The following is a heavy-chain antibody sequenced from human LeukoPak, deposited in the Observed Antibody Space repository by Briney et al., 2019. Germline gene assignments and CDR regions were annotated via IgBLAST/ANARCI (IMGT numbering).Heavy chain of an antibody. CDR2: ISGSGGST. V-gene: IGHV3-23*01. Sequence: PGGSLRLSCAASGFTFSSYAMSWVRQAPGKGLEWVSAISGSGGSTYYADSVKGRFTISRDNSKNTLYLQMNSLRAEDTAVYYCAKALSIYDYGDLDYWGQGTLVTVSS. D-gene: IGHD4-17*01. J-gene: IGHJ4*02. CDR1: GFTFSSYA. CDR3: AKALSIYDYGDLDY.